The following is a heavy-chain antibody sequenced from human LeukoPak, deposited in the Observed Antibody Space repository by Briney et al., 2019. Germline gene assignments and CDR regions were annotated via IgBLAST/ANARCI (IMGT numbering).Heavy chain of an antibody. CDR2: IYTSGST. V-gene: IGHV4-4*07. CDR1: GGSISSYY. Sequence: SETLSLTCTVSGGSISSYYWSWIRQPAGKGLEWIGRIYTSGSTNYNPSLKSRVTMSVDTSKNQFSLKLSSVTAADTAVYYCARDGSDTLTGYLNYYYYGMDVWGQGTTVTVSS. CDR3: ARDGSDTLTGYLNYYYYGMDV. J-gene: IGHJ6*02. D-gene: IGHD3-9*01.